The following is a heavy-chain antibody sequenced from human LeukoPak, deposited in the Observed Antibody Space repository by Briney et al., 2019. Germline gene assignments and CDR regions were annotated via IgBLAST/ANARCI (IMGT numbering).Heavy chain of an antibody. D-gene: IGHD4-11*01. V-gene: IGHV4-30-2*01. J-gene: IGHJ4*02. CDR3: ARADSNPEY. Sequence: PSETLSLTCTVSGGSISSGGYYWSWIRQPPGKGLEWIGYIYHSGSTYYNPSLKSRVTISVDRSKNQFSLKLSSVTAADTAVYYCARADSNPEYWGQGTLVTVSS. CDR2: IYHSGST. CDR1: GGSISSGGYY.